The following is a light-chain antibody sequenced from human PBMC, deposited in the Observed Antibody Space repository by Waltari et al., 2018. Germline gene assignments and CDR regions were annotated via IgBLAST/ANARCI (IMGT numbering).Light chain of an antibody. J-gene: IGKJ1*01. CDR3: QQYYSTPRT. CDR2: WAS. CDR1: QSVLYSSNNKNY. Sequence: DIVMTQSPDSLAVSLGERAPINCNSSQSVLYSSNNKNYLAWYQQKPGQPPKLLIYWASTRESGVPDRFSGSGSGTDFTLTISSLQAEDVAVYYCQQYYSTPRTFGQGTKVEIK. V-gene: IGKV4-1*01.